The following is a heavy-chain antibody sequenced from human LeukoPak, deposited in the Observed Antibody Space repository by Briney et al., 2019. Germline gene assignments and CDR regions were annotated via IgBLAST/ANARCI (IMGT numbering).Heavy chain of an antibody. CDR3: ARGTLLNAFDI. V-gene: IGHV3-48*03. CDR2: FRSSRGTI. D-gene: IGHD1-26*01. CDR1: GFTFSSYA. Sequence: GGSLRLSCAASGFTFSSYAMHWVRQAPGKGLEWVSYFRSSRGTIYYADSVRGRFTVSGDSAKNSLYLQMNSLRADDTAVYYCARGTLLNAFDIWGQGTMVTVSS. J-gene: IGHJ3*02.